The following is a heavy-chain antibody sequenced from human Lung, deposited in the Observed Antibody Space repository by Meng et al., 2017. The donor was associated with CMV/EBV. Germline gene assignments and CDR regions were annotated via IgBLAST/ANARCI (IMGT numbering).Heavy chain of an antibody. D-gene: IGHD3-3*01. CDR3: ARDRPITIFGVVQSQWFDP. CDR1: GGTFSSYA. V-gene: IGHV1-69*05. CDR2: IIPIFGTA. J-gene: IGHJ5*02. Sequence: SVXVSCKASGGTFSSYAISWVRQAPGQGLEWMGGIIPIFGTANYAQKFQGRVTITTDESTSTAYMELSSLRSEDTAVYYCARDRPITIFGVVQSQWFDPXGQGXLVTVSS.